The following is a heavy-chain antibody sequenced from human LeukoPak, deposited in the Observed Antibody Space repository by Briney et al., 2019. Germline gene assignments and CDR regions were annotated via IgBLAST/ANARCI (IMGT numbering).Heavy chain of an antibody. J-gene: IGHJ4*02. CDR1: GGSISSYY. D-gene: IGHD3-22*01. Sequence: SETLSLTCTVSGGSISSYYWNWIRQPAGKGLEWIGRSYTSGSTNYNPSLKSRVTMSVDTSKNQFSLKLSSVTAADTAVYYCARDRYYYDSSGYLFDYWGQGTLVTVSS. CDR2: SYTSGST. V-gene: IGHV4-4*07. CDR3: ARDRYYYDSSGYLFDY.